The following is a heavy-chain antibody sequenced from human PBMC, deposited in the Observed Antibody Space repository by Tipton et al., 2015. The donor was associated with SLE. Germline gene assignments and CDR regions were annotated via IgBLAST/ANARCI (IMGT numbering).Heavy chain of an antibody. J-gene: IGHJ4*02. D-gene: IGHD1-26*01. V-gene: IGHV4-59*08. CDR2: IYYSGST. Sequence: LRLSCAVYGGSFSGYYWSWIRQPPGKGLEWIGYIYYSGSTNYNPSLKSRVTISVDTSKNQFSLKLSSVTVADTAVYYCARHRVGATYYFDYWGQGTLVTVSS. CDR3: ARHRVGATYYFDY. CDR1: GGSFSGYY.